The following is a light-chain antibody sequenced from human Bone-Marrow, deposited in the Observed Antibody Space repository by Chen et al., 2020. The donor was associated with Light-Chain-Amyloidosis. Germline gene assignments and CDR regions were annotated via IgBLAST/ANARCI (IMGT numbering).Light chain of an antibody. Sequence: QSALTQPASVSGSPRQSITIYCTGTSSDVGGYNYVSWYQQHPGKAPKLIIYDVTYRPSGVSNRFSGSKSGNAAYLTISGLQAEDEADYYCSSFTRNNALVFGGGTKLTVL. J-gene: IGLJ2*01. CDR3: SSFTRNNALV. CDR1: SSDVGGYNY. V-gene: IGLV2-14*03. CDR2: DVT.